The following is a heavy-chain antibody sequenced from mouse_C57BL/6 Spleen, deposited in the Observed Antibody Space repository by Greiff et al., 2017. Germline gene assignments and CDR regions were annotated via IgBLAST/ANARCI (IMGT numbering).Heavy chain of an antibody. CDR3: ARAITTGYYYAMDY. Sequence: EVKVVESGGDLVKPGGSLKLSCAASGFTFSSYGMSWVRQTPDKRLEWVATISSGGSYTYYPDSVKGRFTISRDNAKNTLYLQMSSLKSEDTAMYYCARAITTGYYYAMDYWGQGTSVTVSS. CDR1: GFTFSSYG. D-gene: IGHD2-4*01. CDR2: ISSGGSYT. J-gene: IGHJ4*01. V-gene: IGHV5-6*01.